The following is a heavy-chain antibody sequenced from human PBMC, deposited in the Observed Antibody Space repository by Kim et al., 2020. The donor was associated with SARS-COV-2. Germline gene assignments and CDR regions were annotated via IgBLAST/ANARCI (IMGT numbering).Heavy chain of an antibody. J-gene: IGHJ4*02. D-gene: IGHD3-10*01. V-gene: IGHV3-7*03. CDR1: GFTFSTYW. CDR3: VRGRGFAH. Sequence: GGSLRLSCAASGFTFSTYWMSWVRQAPGTGLEWVANIKEDGSEKYYVDSVTGRFTISRDNAKNSLYLQMNGLRADDTAVYYCVRGRGFAHWGQGTLVTVSS. CDR2: IKEDGSEK.